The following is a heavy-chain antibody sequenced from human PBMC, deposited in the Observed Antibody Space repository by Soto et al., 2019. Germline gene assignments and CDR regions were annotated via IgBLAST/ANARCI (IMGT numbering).Heavy chain of an antibody. V-gene: IGHV1-69*13. CDR3: ARDRIVGAEVPYYFDY. Sequence: ASVKVSCKAPGGTFSSYAISWVRQAPGQGLEWMGGIIPIFGTANYAQKFQGRVTITADESTSTAYMELSSLRSEDTAVYYCARDRIVGAEVPYYFDYWGQGTLVTVSS. CDR2: IIPIFGTA. CDR1: GGTFSSYA. J-gene: IGHJ4*02. D-gene: IGHD1-26*01.